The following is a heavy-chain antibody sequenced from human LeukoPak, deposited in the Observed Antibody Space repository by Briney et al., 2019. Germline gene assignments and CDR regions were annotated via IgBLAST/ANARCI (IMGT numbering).Heavy chain of an antibody. CDR3: ARASCSSTSCSRGWYFDL. CDR2: INNSGST. V-gene: IGHV4-34*01. D-gene: IGHD2-2*01. J-gene: IGHJ2*01. CDR1: GGSFSGYY. Sequence: SETLSLTCAVYGGSFSGYYWSWIRQPPGKGLEWIGEINNSGSTNYNPSLKSRVTISVDTSKNQFSLKLSSVTAADTAVYYCARASCSSTSCSRGWYFDLWGRGTLVTVSS.